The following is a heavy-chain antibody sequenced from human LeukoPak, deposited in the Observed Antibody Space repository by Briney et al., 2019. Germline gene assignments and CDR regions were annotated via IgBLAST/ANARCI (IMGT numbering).Heavy chain of an antibody. CDR1: GYTFIRYG. D-gene: IGHD2-21*02. V-gene: IGHV1-18*01. Sequence: ASVKVSCKASGYTFIRYGISWVRQAPGQGLEWMGWINPYNGNTNYAQKVQGRVTMTTDTSTSTAYMELRSLRSDDTAVYYCASSPEYCGGDCYSGGAYFDYWGQGTLVTVSS. J-gene: IGHJ4*02. CDR3: ASSPEYCGGDCYSGGAYFDY. CDR2: INPYNGNT.